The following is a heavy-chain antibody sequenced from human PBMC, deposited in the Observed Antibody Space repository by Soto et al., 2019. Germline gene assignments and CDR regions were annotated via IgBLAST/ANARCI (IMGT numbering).Heavy chain of an antibody. D-gene: IGHD2-15*01. J-gene: IGHJ4*02. CDR2: IYYSGST. CDR3: ASTPYCSGGSCYWPLFDY. CDR1: AFSVRSSN. V-gene: IGHV4-59*02. Sequence: SLTCPVSAFSVRSSNWSCIRQPPGQVLEWIGYIYYSGSTNYNPSLKSRVTISVDTSKNQFSLKLSSVTAADTAVYYCASTPYCSGGSCYWPLFDYWGQGTLVTVSS.